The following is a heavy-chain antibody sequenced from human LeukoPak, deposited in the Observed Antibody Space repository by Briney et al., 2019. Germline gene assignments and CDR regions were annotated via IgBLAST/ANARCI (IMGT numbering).Heavy chain of an antibody. D-gene: IGHD3-10*01. CDR1: GGSFSGYY. V-gene: IGHV4-34*01. CDR2: INHSGST. Sequence: PSETLSLTCAVYGGSFSGYYWSWIRQPPGRGLEWIGEINHSGSTNYNPSLKSRVTISVDTSKNQFSLKLSSVTAADTAVYYCARGPSYYGLGSYLHYWGQGTLVTVSS. J-gene: IGHJ4*02. CDR3: ARGPSYYGLGSYLHY.